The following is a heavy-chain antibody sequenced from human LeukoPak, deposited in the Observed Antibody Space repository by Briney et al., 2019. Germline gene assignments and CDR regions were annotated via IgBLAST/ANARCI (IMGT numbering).Heavy chain of an antibody. CDR1: GNSISSYY. J-gene: IGHJ4*02. V-gene: IGHV4-4*07. Sequence: SETLSLTGTVSGNSISSYYWSWIRQPAGKGLEWIGRIYTSGSTNYNPSLKSRVTMSVDTSKNQFSLKLSSVTAADTAVYYCARGEYYYDSSGTGSFDYWGQGTLVTVSS. CDR2: IYTSGST. CDR3: ARGEYYYDSSGTGSFDY. D-gene: IGHD3-22*01.